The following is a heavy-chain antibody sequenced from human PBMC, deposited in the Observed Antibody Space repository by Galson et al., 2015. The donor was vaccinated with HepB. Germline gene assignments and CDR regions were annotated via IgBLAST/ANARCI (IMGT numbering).Heavy chain of an antibody. CDR1: GFTFSSYS. J-gene: IGHJ4*02. CDR3: AREGLGYCSGGSCYSNYFDY. Sequence: SLRLSCAASGFTFSSYSMNWVRQAPGKGLEWVSSISSSSSYIYYADSVKGRFTISRDNAKNSLYLQMNSLRAEDTAVYYCAREGLGYCSGGSCYSNYFDYWGQGTLVTVSS. V-gene: IGHV3-21*01. CDR2: ISSSSSYI. D-gene: IGHD2-15*01.